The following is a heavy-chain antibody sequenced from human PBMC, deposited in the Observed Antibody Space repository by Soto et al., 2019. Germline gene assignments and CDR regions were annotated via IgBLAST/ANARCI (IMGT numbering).Heavy chain of an antibody. CDR1: GGSISSYY. V-gene: IGHV4-59*08. CDR2: IYYSGST. Sequence: SETLCLTWTVSGGSISSYYWSWIRQPPGKGLEWIGYIYYSGSTNYNPSLKSRVTISVDTSKNQFSLKLSSVTAADTAVYYCARLSATVTTYFDYWGQGTLVTVSS. CDR3: ARLSATVTTYFDY. J-gene: IGHJ4*02. D-gene: IGHD4-17*01.